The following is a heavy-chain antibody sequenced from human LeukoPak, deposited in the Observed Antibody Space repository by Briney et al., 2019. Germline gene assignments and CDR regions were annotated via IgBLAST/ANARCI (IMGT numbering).Heavy chain of an antibody. Sequence: GGSLRPSCAASGFTFSNFWMSWVRQAPGKGLEWVANIKQDGSETYYVDSVKGRFTISRDNAKNSLDLQMNSLRAEDTAVYYCAKNRGSGSYFDYWGQGTLVTVSS. J-gene: IGHJ4*02. D-gene: IGHD3-10*01. CDR2: IKQDGSET. CDR1: GFTFSNFW. V-gene: IGHV3-7*01. CDR3: AKNRGSGSYFDY.